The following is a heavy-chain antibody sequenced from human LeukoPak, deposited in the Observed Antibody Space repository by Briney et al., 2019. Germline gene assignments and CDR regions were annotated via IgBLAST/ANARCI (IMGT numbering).Heavy chain of an antibody. D-gene: IGHD6-13*01. V-gene: IGHV1-24*01. CDR1: GYTLTELS. Sequence: GASVKVSCKVSGYTLTELSMHWVRQAPGKGLEWMGGFDPEDGETIYAQKFQGRVTMTEDTSTDTAYMELSSLRSDDTAVYYCATNAAWHYYYYMDVWGKGTTVTVSS. CDR2: FDPEDGET. CDR3: ATNAAWHYYYYMDV. J-gene: IGHJ6*03.